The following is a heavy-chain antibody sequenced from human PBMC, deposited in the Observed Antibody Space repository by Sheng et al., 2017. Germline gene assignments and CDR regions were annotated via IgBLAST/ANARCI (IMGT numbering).Heavy chain of an antibody. Sequence: VQLVQSGAEMKKPGASLRVSCKGSGYAFSLYLIHWVRQALDKGLSGWDGSNPNSGGTSSXQKFQGRVTMTRDTTINTAYMDLSRLTSDDTRYYCARGSESWLGVDPSGRGT. V-gene: IGHV1-2*05. CDR2: SNPNSGGT. D-gene: IGHD1-26*01. J-gene: IGHJ5*02. CDR3: ARGSESWLGVDP. CDR1: GYAFSLYL.